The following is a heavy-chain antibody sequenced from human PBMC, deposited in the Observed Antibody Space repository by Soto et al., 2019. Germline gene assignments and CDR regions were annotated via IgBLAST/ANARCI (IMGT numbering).Heavy chain of an antibody. CDR1: GFTFSSYA. CDR3: ARTHRRITMIVVVTRGNAFDI. V-gene: IGHV3-30*14. CDR2: ISYDGSNK. Sequence: QVQLVESGGGVVQPGRSLRLSCAASGFTFSSYAMHWVRQAPGKGLEWVAVISYDGSNKYYADSVKGRFTISRDNSKNTVYLQMNRLRGWDTAVYYCARTHRRITMIVVVTRGNAFDIWGQGTMVTVSS. D-gene: IGHD3-22*01. J-gene: IGHJ3*02.